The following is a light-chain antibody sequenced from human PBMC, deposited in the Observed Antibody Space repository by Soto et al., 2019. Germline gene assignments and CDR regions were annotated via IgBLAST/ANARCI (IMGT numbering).Light chain of an antibody. CDR2: DAS. CDR3: QHYDNVLYT. Sequence: DIQMTQSPSSLSASVGDRVTITCQASQDINNYLNWYQQKPGKAPKLLIYDASNLETGVPSRFSGSGSGTNFAFTINSLQPEDIATYYCQHYDNVLYTFGQGTRLEIK. CDR1: QDINNY. J-gene: IGKJ2*01. V-gene: IGKV1-33*01.